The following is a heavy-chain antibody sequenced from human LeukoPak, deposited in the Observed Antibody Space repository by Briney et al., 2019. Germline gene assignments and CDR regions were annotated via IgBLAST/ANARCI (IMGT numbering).Heavy chain of an antibody. CDR1: GFTFSSYA. D-gene: IGHD1-26*01. V-gene: IGHV3-23*01. Sequence: GGSLRLSCAASGFTFSSYAMSWVRQAPGKGLEWVSAINGGGDSTYYAGSVRGRFTISRDNSKNTLSPHMSSLRAEDTAVYYCARALKGLRRRIGGTTTFEYYYYMDVWGKGTTVTISS. CDR3: ARALKGLRRRIGGTTTFEYYYYMDV. J-gene: IGHJ6*03. CDR2: INGGGDST.